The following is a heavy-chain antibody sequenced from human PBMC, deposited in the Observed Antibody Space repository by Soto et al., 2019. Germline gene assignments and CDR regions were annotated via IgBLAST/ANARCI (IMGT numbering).Heavy chain of an antibody. Sequence: GGSLRLSCAASGFTFSSYAMSWVRQAPGKGLEWVSAISGSGGSTYYADSVKGRFTISRDNSKNTLYLQMNSLRAEDTAVYYCAKVEAKYDSSGYYWGSSTFDYWGQGTLVTVSS. V-gene: IGHV3-23*01. CDR3: AKVEAKYDSSGYYWGSSTFDY. D-gene: IGHD3-22*01. CDR1: GFTFSSYA. CDR2: ISGSGGST. J-gene: IGHJ4*02.